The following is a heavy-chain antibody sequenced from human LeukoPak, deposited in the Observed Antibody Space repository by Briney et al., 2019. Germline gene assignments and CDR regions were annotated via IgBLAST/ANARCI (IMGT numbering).Heavy chain of an antibody. D-gene: IGHD5-24*01. Sequence: GASVKVSCKASGGTFSSYAISRVRQAPGQGLEWMGGIIPIFGTANYAQKFQGRVTITADKSTSTAYMELSSLRSEDTAVYYCARGDGYSPIFDYWGQGTLVTVSS. CDR1: GGTFSSYA. J-gene: IGHJ4*02. V-gene: IGHV1-69*06. CDR3: ARGDGYSPIFDY. CDR2: IIPIFGTA.